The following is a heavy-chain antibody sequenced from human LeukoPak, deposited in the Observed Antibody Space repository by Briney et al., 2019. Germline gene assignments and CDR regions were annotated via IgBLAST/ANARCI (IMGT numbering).Heavy chain of an antibody. V-gene: IGHV4-34*01. Sequence: SSETLSLTCAVYGGSFSGYYWSWIRQPPGKGLEWIGEINHSGSTNYNPSLKSRVTISVDTSKNQFSLKLSSVTAADTAVYYCARGKGYSYGYSLVWFDPWGQGTLVTVPS. CDR3: ARGKGYSYGYSLVWFDP. CDR1: GGSFSGYY. D-gene: IGHD5-18*01. J-gene: IGHJ5*02. CDR2: INHSGST.